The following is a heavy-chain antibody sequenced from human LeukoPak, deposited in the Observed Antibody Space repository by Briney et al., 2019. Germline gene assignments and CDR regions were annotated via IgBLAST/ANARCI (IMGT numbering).Heavy chain of an antibody. CDR1: GYSLSSGYY. CDR3: AGNIVVVPTVTGAFDV. J-gene: IGHJ3*01. V-gene: IGHV4-38-2*01. CDR2: IYHSGST. Sequence: SETLSLTCALSGYSLSSGYYWGWIRQPPGTGLEWIGLIYHSGSTYYNPTLKSRVTISLDTSKNQSSQKLSSVTAADTAMYYCAGNIVVVPTVTGAFDVWGQGTMVTVSS. D-gene: IGHD2-2*01.